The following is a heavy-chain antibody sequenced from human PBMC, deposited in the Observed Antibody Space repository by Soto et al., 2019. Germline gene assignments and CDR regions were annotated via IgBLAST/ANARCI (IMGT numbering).Heavy chain of an antibody. CDR1: GYTFTIYG. CDR2: ISAYNGNT. CDR3: AIDTYYYDSSGYYDFDY. Sequence: ASVKVSCKASGYTFTIYGSSWVRQAPGQGLEWMGWISAYNGNTNYAQKLQGRVTMTTDTSTSTAYMELRSLRSDDTAVYYCAIDTYYYDSSGYYDFDYWGQGTPVTVSS. J-gene: IGHJ4*02. D-gene: IGHD3-22*01. V-gene: IGHV1-18*01.